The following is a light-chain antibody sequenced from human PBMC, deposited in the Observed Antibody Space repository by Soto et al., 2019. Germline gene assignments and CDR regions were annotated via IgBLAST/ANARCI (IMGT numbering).Light chain of an antibody. J-gene: IGKJ1*01. Sequence: IVLTQSPVTLALSPGKSSVLSCRASQSVSTSLAWYQHKPGQAPRLFIYDASKRAPGIPARFTGSGSGTDFTLTISSLEPEDIAVYYCQVRDVWPSFGQGTKVEIK. CDR3: QVRDVWPS. V-gene: IGKV3-11*01. CDR1: QSVSTS. CDR2: DAS.